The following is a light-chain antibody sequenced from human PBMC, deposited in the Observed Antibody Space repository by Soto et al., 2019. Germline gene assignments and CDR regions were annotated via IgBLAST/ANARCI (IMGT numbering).Light chain of an antibody. CDR2: GAS. CDR1: QSVSSNS. V-gene: IGKV3-20*01. J-gene: IGKJ1*01. Sequence: EIVLTQSPGTLSLSPGERATLSCRASQSVSSNSLAWYQQKPGRAPRLLIYGASSRATGIPDRFSGSGSGTDFTLTISRLEPEDFAVYYCQQYGSSPRTF. CDR3: QQYGSSPRT.